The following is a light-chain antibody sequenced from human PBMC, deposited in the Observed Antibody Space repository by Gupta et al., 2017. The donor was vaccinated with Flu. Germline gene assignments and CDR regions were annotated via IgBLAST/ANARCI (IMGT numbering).Light chain of an antibody. CDR1: SSTLGSTY. J-gene: IGLJ2*01. CDR2: RDN. CDR3: AAWDDSLSGLI. V-gene: IGLV1-47*01. Sequence: QSVLTQSPSASETAGQRVTIPCSGGSSTLGSTYVYWYQPFPETAPKLLIYRDNQRHSGVPDRFSGSKSGTSAALAISGLRSDDEADYYCAAWDDSLSGLIFGGGTKLTVL.